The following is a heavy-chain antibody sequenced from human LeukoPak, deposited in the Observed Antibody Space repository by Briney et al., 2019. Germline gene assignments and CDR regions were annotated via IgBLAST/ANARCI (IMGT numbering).Heavy chain of an antibody. CDR2: ISYDGSNK. V-gene: IGHV3-30*18. CDR1: GFTFSSYG. D-gene: IGHD2-15*01. CDR3: AKDRGYCSGGSCQYYYYGMDV. Sequence: GGSLRLSCAASGFTFSSYGVHWVRQAPGKGLEWVAVISYDGSNKYYADSVKGRFTTSRDNSKNMLYLQMNSLRAEDTAVYYCAKDRGYCSGGSCQYYYYGMDVWGQGTTVTVSS. J-gene: IGHJ6*02.